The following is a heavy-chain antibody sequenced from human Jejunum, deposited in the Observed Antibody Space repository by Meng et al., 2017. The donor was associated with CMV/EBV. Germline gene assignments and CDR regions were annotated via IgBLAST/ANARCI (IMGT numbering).Heavy chain of an antibody. CDR2: INPDTGSVT. J-gene: IGHJ4*02. CDR1: FTGYY. D-gene: IGHD2-15*01. Sequence: FTGYYMHWVRQDPGQGLEWRGWINPDTGSVTNSAQKFQGRVTVTSDTSMSTAYMELSSLRSDDTAVYYCTQTSGRNCRSGSCYSFDYWGQGTLVTVSS. CDR3: TQTSGRNCRSGSCYSFDY. V-gene: IGHV1-2*02.